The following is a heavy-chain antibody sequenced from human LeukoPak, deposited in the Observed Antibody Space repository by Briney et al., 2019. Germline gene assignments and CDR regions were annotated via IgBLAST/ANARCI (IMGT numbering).Heavy chain of an antibody. J-gene: IGHJ5*02. CDR2: MNPNSGNT. CDR1: GYTFTSYD. Sequence: ASVTVSCKASGYTFTSYDINWVRQAPGQGLEWMGWMNPNSGNTGYAQKFQGRVTITRNTSISTAYMELSSLRSDDTAVYYCASVLVVWFDPWGQGTLVTVSS. CDR3: ASVLVVWFDP. V-gene: IGHV1-8*03.